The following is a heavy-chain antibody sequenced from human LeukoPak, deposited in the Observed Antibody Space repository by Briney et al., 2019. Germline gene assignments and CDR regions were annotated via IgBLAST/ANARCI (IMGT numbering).Heavy chain of an antibody. V-gene: IGHV4-59*08. CDR2: IYYTAIT. CDR3: ARHEDNGDYPLDN. CDR1: GGSISSYY. Sequence: SETLSLTCTVTGGSISSYYWSWIRQPPGKGLERIGYIYYTAITNYNPSLKSRVTISVETSRNRLSLQLSSVTAADTAVYYCARHEDNGDYPLDNWGQRTLVTVSS. J-gene: IGHJ4*02. D-gene: IGHD4-17*01.